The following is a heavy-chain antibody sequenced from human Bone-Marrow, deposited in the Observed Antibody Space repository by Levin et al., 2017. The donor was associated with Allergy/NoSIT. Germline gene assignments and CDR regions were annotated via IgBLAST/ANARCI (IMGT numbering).Heavy chain of an antibody. J-gene: IGHJ4*02. CDR2: ISSSGSTI. CDR3: ARASEYSSSECDY. D-gene: IGHD6-6*01. V-gene: IGHV3-48*03. CDR1: GFTFSSYE. Sequence: GGSLRLSCAASGFTFSSYEMNWVRQAPGKGLEWVSYISSSGSTIYYADSVKGRFTISRDNAKNSLYLQMNSLRAEDTAVYYCARASEYSSSECDYWGQGTLVTVSS.